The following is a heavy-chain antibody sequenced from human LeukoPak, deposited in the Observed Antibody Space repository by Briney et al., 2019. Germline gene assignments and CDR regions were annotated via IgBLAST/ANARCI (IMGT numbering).Heavy chain of an antibody. Sequence: PGGSLRLSCAASGFTFSSYSMNWVRQAPGKGLEWVSSISSSSSYIYYADSVKGRFTISRDNAKNSLYLQMNSLRAEDTAVYYCARDRLGDSSGFDYWGQGTLVTVSS. V-gene: IGHV3-21*01. CDR2: ISSSSSYI. D-gene: IGHD3-22*01. CDR3: ARDRLGDSSGFDY. CDR1: GFTFSSYS. J-gene: IGHJ4*02.